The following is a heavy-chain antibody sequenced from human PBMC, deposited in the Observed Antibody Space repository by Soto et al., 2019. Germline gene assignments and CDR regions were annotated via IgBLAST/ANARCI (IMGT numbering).Heavy chain of an antibody. CDR1: GFRFSSYS. Sequence: GGSLRLSCADSGFRFSSYSMSWVRQTPGKGLEWVAAITATGDRTYYADSVTGRFTISRGNSKKTHYLQMTSLRAEDTAMYYCATMNGYFEYWGQGTPVTVSS. J-gene: IGHJ4*02. CDR3: ATMNGYFEY. CDR2: ITATGDRT. V-gene: IGHV3-23*01. D-gene: IGHD3-22*01.